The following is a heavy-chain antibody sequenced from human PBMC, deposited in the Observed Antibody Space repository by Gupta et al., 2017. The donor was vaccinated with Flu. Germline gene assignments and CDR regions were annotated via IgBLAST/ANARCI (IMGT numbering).Heavy chain of an antibody. Sequence: FSSYAMTWVSQAPGKGLEGVSAISVGGTTTYYADSVKGRFTISRDNSKNTLYLQMNSLRAEDTALYYCATQTSITGTVDYWGQGTLVTVSS. CDR2: ISVGGTTT. J-gene: IGHJ4*02. D-gene: IGHD1-7*01. CDR1: FSSYA. CDR3: ATQTSITGTVDY. V-gene: IGHV3-23*01.